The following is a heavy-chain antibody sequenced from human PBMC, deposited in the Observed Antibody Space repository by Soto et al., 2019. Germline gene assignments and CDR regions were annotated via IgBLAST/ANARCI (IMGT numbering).Heavy chain of an antibody. J-gene: IGHJ1*01. V-gene: IGHV4-38-2*01. D-gene: IGHD2-2*03. CDR3: AVGYCSSTTCSREYFQH. CDR2: IYHSGSP. Sequence: SETLSLTCAVSGYSISSGYYWGWIRQPPGKGLVWIGSIYHSGSPFFNPSLESRVTISVDKSKNQFSLKLSSVTAADTAIYYCAVGYCSSTTCSREYFQHWGQGTLVTVSS. CDR1: GYSISSGYY.